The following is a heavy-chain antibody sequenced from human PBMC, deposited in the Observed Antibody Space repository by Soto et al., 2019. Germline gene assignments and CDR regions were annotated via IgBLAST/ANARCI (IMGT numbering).Heavy chain of an antibody. CDR2: IYHSGST. D-gene: IGHD2-21*01. CDR1: GGSIGGSY. Sequence: SETLSLTCSVSGGSIGGSYGSWLRQPPGKGLEWIGYIYHSGSTNYSPSLRSRATISVDKSNNQFSLRLRSVTAADTAVYYCATLPPRIVVALLPIPTWGQGILVTVSS. CDR3: ATLPPRIVVALLPIPT. J-gene: IGHJ5*02. V-gene: IGHV4-59*12.